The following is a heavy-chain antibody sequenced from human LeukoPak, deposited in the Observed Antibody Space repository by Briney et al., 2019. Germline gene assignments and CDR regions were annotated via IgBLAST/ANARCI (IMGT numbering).Heavy chain of an antibody. Sequence: PGGSLRLSCAASGFTFSSYGMSWVRQAPGKGLEWVSAISGSGGSTYCAASVKGRFTISRDNSKNTLYLQMNSLRAEDTAVYYCAKGRGYSYGSKILDYWGQGTLVTVSS. V-gene: IGHV3-23*01. J-gene: IGHJ4*02. CDR2: ISGSGGST. CDR1: GFTFSSYG. CDR3: AKGRGYSYGSKILDY. D-gene: IGHD5-18*01.